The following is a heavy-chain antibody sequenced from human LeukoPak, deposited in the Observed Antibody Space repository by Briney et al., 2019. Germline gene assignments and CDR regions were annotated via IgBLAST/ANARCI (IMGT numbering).Heavy chain of an antibody. J-gene: IGHJ4*02. Sequence: ASVKVSCKASGYTFTTYYMHWVRQAPGQGFEWMGWINPNSGATGYAQKFQGRVTMTRDTSISTAYMELSRLRSDDTAVYHCARGAAATIDYWGQGTLVTVSS. CDR2: INPNSGAT. V-gene: IGHV1-2*02. CDR3: ARGAAATIDY. D-gene: IGHD6-13*01. CDR1: GYTFTTYY.